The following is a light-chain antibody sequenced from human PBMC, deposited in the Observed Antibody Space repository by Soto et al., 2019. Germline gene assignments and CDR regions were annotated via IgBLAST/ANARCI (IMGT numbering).Light chain of an antibody. CDR3: QQYNSYSWT. Sequence: DIQRTQSPSTLSASVGDRVTIPCRTNQSISNWLAWYQKKPGKVPKLLIYKASNLDYGVPSRFSGSGSGTEFTLTISSLQPDDFATYYCQQYNSYSWTFGQGTKVDIK. V-gene: IGKV1-5*03. CDR2: KAS. CDR1: QSISNW. J-gene: IGKJ1*01.